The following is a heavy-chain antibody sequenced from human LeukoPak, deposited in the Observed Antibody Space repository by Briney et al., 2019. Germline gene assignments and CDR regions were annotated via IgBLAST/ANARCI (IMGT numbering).Heavy chain of an antibody. V-gene: IGHV3-74*01. CDR2: ICSDGIDT. D-gene: IGHD2-15*01. CDR1: GFPFSTYW. CDR3: ARAFSGVGDAYDI. J-gene: IGHJ3*02. Sequence: GGSLRLSCAASGFPFSTYWMHWVRQAPGKGPVWVSRICSDGIDTNYADSVKGRFTISRDNAKNTLFLQMNSLRAEDTAVYYCARAFSGVGDAYDIWGQGTVVTVSS.